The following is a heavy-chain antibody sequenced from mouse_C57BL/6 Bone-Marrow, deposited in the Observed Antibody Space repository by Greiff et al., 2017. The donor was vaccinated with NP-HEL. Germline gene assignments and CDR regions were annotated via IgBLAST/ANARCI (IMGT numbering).Heavy chain of an antibody. CDR2: IYPRSGNT. D-gene: IGHD2-12*01. V-gene: IGHV1-81*01. CDR3: ARSYDLFAY. CDR1: GYTFTSYG. Sequence: VQRVESGAELVRPGTSVKLSCKASGYTFTSYGISWVKQRTGQGLEWIGEIYPRSGNTYYNEKFKGKATLTADKSSSTAYMELRSLTSEDSAVYFCARSYDLFAYWGQGTLVTVSA. J-gene: IGHJ3*01.